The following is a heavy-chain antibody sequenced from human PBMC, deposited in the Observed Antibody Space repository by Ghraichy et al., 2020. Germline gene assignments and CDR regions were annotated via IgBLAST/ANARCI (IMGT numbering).Heavy chain of an antibody. CDR2: ISHDGSNK. CDR3: AKEGTSIYYYSYTDV. Sequence: GGYLRLSCAASGFTFSGYGMHWVRQAPDNGLEWVAVISHDGSNKYYVESVKGRFTISRDNSKNTLYLEMNSLRAEDTAVYYCAKEGTSIYYYSYTDVWCKGTTVTVSS. V-gene: IGHV3-30*18. D-gene: IGHD1-7*01. J-gene: IGHJ6*03. CDR1: GFTFSGYG.